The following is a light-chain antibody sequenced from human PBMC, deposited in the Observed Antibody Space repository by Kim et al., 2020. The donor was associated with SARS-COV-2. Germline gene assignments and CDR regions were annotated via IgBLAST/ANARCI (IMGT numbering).Light chain of an antibody. CDR2: KAS. CDR3: QQYNNYPIT. V-gene: IGKV1-5*03. J-gene: IGKJ5*01. Sequence: ASVADRVTITCRDAESVTNWLAWYQQKPGKAPKLLIYKASTVESGVPSRFSGSGSGTEFTLTITSLQPDDFATYYCQQYNNYPITFGQGTRLEIK. CDR1: ESVTNW.